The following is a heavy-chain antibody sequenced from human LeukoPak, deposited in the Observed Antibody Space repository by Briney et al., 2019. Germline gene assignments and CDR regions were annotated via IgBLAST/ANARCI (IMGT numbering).Heavy chain of an antibody. J-gene: IGHJ4*02. CDR3: AKEEYSSAWYSDY. Sequence: PGGSLRLPCAASGFTFSNYGMHWVRQPPGKGLEWVAFIRYDENNKYYADSVKGRFTISRDNSKNTLYLQINSLRAEDTAVYYCAKEEYSSAWYSDYWGQGTLVTVSS. V-gene: IGHV3-30*02. D-gene: IGHD6-19*01. CDR1: GFTFSNYG. CDR2: IRYDENNK.